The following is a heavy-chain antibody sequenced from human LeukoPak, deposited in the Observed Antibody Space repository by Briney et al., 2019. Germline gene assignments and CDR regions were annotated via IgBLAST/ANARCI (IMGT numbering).Heavy chain of an antibody. CDR1: GFTFSSYA. CDR2: ISGRGNGT. Sequence: GGSLRLSCAASGFTFSSYAMSWVRQAPGKGLGWVSGISGRGNGTSYADSVQGRFIISRDNSKNTVYLQMNSLRGEDTAIYWCVKRTMSAFDQWGQGTLVTVSS. V-gene: IGHV3-23*01. J-gene: IGHJ4*02. D-gene: IGHD5-24*01. CDR3: VKRTMSAFDQ.